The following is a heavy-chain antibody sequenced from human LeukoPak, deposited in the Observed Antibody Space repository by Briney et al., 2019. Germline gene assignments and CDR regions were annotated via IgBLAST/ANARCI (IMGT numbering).Heavy chain of an antibody. V-gene: IGHV4-39*01. J-gene: IGHJ4*02. D-gene: IGHD3-22*01. Sequence: SETLSLTCTVSGGSISSSSYYWGWIRRPPGKGLEWIGSIYYSGSTYYNPSLKSRVTISVDTSKNQFSLKLSSVTAADTAVYYCATDDSSGIMGFYWGQGTLVTVSS. CDR3: ATDDSSGIMGFY. CDR2: IYYSGST. CDR1: GGSISSSSYY.